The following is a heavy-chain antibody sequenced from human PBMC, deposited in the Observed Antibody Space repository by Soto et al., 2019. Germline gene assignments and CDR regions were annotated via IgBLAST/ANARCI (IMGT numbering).Heavy chain of an antibody. V-gene: IGHV1-18*01. CDR1: GYTFTSYG. D-gene: IGHD2-15*01. CDR3: ARGYCSGGSCSPYVASFDY. Sequence: QVQLVQSGAEVKKPGASVKVSCKASGYTFTSYGISWVRQAPGQGLEWMGWISAYNGNTNYAQKLQGRVTMTTDTSTSTAYVELRSLRSDDTAVYYCARGYCSGGSCSPYVASFDYWGQGTLVTVSS. J-gene: IGHJ4*02. CDR2: ISAYNGNT.